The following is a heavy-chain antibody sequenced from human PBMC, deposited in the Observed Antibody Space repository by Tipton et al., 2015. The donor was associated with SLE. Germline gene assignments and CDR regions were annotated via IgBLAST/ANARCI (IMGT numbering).Heavy chain of an antibody. CDR3: ARGYYYDSSGVGAFDI. CDR1: GGSISSYY. V-gene: IGHV4-59*01. Sequence: LRLSCTVSGGSISSYYWSWIRQPPGKGMEWIGYIYYSGSTNYNPSLKSRVTISVDTSKDQFSLKLSSVTAAATAVYSCARGYYYDSSGVGAFDIWVQGTMVTVSS. D-gene: IGHD3-22*01. CDR2: IYYSGST. J-gene: IGHJ3*02.